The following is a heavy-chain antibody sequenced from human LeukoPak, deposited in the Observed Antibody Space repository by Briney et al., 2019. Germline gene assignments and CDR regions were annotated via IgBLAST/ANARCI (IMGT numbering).Heavy chain of an antibody. J-gene: IGHJ4*02. D-gene: IGHD6-13*01. CDR2: IYYSGST. Sequence: SETLSLTCAVYGGSFSGYYWSWIRQPPGKGLEWIGYIYYSGSTNYNPSLKSRVTISVDTSKNQLSLKLSSVTAADTAVYYCASALSSWYYFDYWGQGTLVTVSS. V-gene: IGHV4-59*08. CDR1: GGSFSGYY. CDR3: ASALSSWYYFDY.